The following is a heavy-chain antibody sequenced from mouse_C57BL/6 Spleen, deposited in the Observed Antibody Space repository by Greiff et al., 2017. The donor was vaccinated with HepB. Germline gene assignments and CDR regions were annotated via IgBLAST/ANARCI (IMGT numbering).Heavy chain of an antibody. CDR2: ISYDGSN. CDR3: ASFYYGSRYYFDY. J-gene: IGHJ2*01. Sequence: EVQLQESGPGLVKPSQSLSLTCSVTGYSITSGYYWNWIRQFPGNKLEWMGYISYDGSNHYNPSLKNRISITRDTSKNQFFLKLNSVTTEDTATYYCASFYYGSRYYFDYWGQGTTLTVSS. CDR1: GYSITSGYY. D-gene: IGHD1-1*01. V-gene: IGHV3-6*01.